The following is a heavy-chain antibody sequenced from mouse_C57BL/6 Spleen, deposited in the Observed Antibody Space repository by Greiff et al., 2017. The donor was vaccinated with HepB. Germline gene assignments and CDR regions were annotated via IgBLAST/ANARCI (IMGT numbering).Heavy chain of an antibody. V-gene: IGHV1-82*01. J-gene: IGHJ1*03. Sequence: QVQLQQSAPELVKPGASVKISCKASGYAFSSSWMNWVKQRPGKGLEWIGRIYPGDGDTNYNGKFKGQATLTADKSSSTAYMQLSSLTSEDSAVYFCAPFYGSSLSYWYFDVWGTGTTVTVAS. CDR2: IYPGDGDT. CDR3: APFYGSSLSYWYFDV. D-gene: IGHD1-1*01. CDR1: GYAFSSSW.